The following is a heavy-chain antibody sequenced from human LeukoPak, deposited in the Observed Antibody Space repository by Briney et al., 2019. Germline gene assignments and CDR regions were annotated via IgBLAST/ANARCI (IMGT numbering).Heavy chain of an antibody. CDR3: AKADRTGSYSYYYMDV. J-gene: IGHJ6*03. V-gene: IGHV3-30*02. CDR1: GFTFSSYG. CDR2: IHFDGGYK. Sequence: GGSLRLSCAASGFTFSSYGMHWVRQAPGKGLEWVALIHFDGGYKYNADSVKGRFTISRDNSKSTLCLQMNGLTAEDTAVYYCAKADRTGSYSYYYMDVWGKGTTVTVSS. D-gene: IGHD1-14*01.